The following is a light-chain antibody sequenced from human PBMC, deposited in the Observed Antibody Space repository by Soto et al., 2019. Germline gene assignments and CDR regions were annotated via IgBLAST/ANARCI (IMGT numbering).Light chain of an antibody. CDR3: QVWDSSSDHRV. Sequence: SYELTQPPSVSVAPGQTARITCGGTNIGSKGVHWYQQKPGQAPVLVVYDDSDRPSGIPERFSGSNSGITATLTLSGVEAGDEADYYCQVWDSSSDHRVFGGGTKLTVL. V-gene: IGLV3-21*02. CDR1: NIGSKG. J-gene: IGLJ2*01. CDR2: DDS.